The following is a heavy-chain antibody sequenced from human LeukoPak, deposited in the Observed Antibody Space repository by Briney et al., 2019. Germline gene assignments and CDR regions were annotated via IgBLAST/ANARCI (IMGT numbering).Heavy chain of an antibody. J-gene: IGHJ4*02. Sequence: SETLSLTCAVSGYSISGGYYWGWIRQPPGKGLEWIGSIYHSGSTYYNPSLKSRVTISVDTPKNQFSLKLSSVTAADTAVYYCASRSSYFDYWGQGTLVTVSS. CDR2: IYHSGST. CDR1: GYSISGGYY. V-gene: IGHV4-38-2*01. CDR3: ASRSSYFDY.